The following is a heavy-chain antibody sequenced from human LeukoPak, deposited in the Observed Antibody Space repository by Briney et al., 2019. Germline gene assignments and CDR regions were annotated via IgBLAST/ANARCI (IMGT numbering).Heavy chain of an antibody. CDR2: ISSSSSYI. V-gene: IGHV3-21*01. CDR3: ARAPLTITMVRGVISP. CDR1: GLTFSSYS. D-gene: IGHD3-10*01. J-gene: IGHJ5*02. Sequence: GGSLRLSCAASGLTFSSYSMNWVRQAPGKGLEWVSSISSSSSYIYYADSVKGRFTISRDNAKNSLYLQMNSLRAEDTAVYYCARAPLTITMVRGVISPWGQGTLVTVSS.